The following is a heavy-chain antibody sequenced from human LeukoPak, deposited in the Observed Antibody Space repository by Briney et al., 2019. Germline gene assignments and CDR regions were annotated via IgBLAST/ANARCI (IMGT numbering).Heavy chain of an antibody. J-gene: IGHJ6*03. CDR3: ANLNSLQLELRDYYYMDV. CDR2: MSGSGGST. D-gene: IGHD1-7*01. V-gene: IGHV3-23*01. Sequence: PGGSLRLSCAASGFTVSSNYMSWVRQAPGKGLEWVSAMSGSGGSTNCADSVKGRFTISRDNSKNTLYLQMNSLRAEDTAVYYCANLNSLQLELRDYYYMDVWGKGTTVTVSS. CDR1: GFTVSSNY.